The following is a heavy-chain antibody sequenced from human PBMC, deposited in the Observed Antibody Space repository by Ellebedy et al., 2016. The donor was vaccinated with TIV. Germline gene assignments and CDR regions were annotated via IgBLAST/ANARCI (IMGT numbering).Heavy chain of an antibody. Sequence: ASVKVSCXASGYTFTGYYMHWVRQAPGQGLEWMGWINPNSGGTNYAQKFQGRVTMTRDTSISTAYMELSRLRSDDTAVYYCARGRYDSSGYPYYFDYWGQGTLVTVSS. CDR2: INPNSGGT. J-gene: IGHJ4*02. CDR1: GYTFTGYY. CDR3: ARGRYDSSGYPYYFDY. D-gene: IGHD3-22*01. V-gene: IGHV1-2*02.